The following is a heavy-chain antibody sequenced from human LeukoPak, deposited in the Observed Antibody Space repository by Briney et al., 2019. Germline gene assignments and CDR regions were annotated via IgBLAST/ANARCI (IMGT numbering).Heavy chain of an antibody. Sequence: PSETLSLTCTVSGGSISSYYWSWIRQPPGKGLEWIGYIYYSGSTNYNPSLKSRVTISVDTSKNQFSLKLSSVTAADTAVNYCARDAGLYYGMDVWGQGTTVTVSS. V-gene: IGHV4-59*01. CDR2: IYYSGST. CDR1: GGSISSYY. CDR3: ARDAGLYYGMDV. J-gene: IGHJ6*02.